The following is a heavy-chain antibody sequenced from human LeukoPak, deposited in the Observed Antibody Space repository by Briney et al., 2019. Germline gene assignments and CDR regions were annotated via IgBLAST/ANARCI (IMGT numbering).Heavy chain of an antibody. CDR3: TRDSGYNAFDI. D-gene: IGHD5-12*01. Sequence: GGSLRLSCAASGFTLSAYSMNWVRQAPGKGLEWVSYISSNSDTIYYADSVKGRFTISRDNAKNSLYLQMNSLRVEDTAVYYCTRDSGYNAFDIWGQGTMVSVSS. CDR2: ISSNSDTI. J-gene: IGHJ3*02. V-gene: IGHV3-48*04. CDR1: GFTLSAYS.